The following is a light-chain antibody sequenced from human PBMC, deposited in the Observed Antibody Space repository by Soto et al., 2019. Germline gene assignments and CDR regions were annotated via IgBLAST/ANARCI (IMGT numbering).Light chain of an antibody. CDR2: DNN. J-gene: IGLJ2*01. V-gene: IGLV1-51*01. Sequence: QSVLTQPPSVSAAPGQKVTISCSGSTSNIENNYVSWYQQLPGTAPKLLIYDNNKRPSGIPDRFSGFKSGTSATLGITGLQTGDEAIYYCGTWDSSLSAGVVFGGGTKPTVL. CDR3: GTWDSSLSAGVV. CDR1: TSNIENNY.